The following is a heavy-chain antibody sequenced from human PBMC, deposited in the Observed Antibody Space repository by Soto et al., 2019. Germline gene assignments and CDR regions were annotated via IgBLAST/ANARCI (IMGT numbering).Heavy chain of an antibody. CDR1: VFTFTRYS. Sequence: GWSLRLSCASSVFTFTRYSMNWVRQAPGKGLEWVSSISSTTNYIYYGDSMKGRFTISRDNAKNSLYLEMNSLRAEDTAVYYCARESEDLTSNFDYWGQGTLVTVSS. CDR3: ARESEDLTSNFDY. V-gene: IGHV3-21*06. CDR2: ISSTTNYI. J-gene: IGHJ4*02.